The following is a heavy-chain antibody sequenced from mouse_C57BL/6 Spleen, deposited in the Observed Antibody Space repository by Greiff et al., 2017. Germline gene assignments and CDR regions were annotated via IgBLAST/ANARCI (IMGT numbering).Heavy chain of an antibody. CDR1: GYAFTNYL. Sequence: VQLQQSGAELVRPGTSVKVSCKASGYAFTNYLIEWVKQRPGQGLEWIGVINPGSGGTNYNEKFKGKATLTADKSSSTAYMQLSSLTSEDSAVYFCARRGVLRRGAMDYWGQGTSVTVSS. D-gene: IGHD2-4*01. J-gene: IGHJ4*01. CDR3: ARRGVLRRGAMDY. CDR2: INPGSGGT. V-gene: IGHV1-54*01.